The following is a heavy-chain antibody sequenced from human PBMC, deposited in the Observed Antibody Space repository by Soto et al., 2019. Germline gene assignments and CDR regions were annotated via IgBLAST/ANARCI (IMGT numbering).Heavy chain of an antibody. CDR2: VYSTEIT. Sequence: SETLSLTCTVSGDSISSYFWSWIRQPPGKGLEWIGYVYSTEITNYNPSLKSRVATSIDTSKNQFSLKVRSVTAADTAVYYCARGSEAWSDPWGQGTLVTVSS. J-gene: IGHJ5*02. V-gene: IGHV4-59*01. CDR1: GDSISSYF. CDR3: ARGSEAWSDP.